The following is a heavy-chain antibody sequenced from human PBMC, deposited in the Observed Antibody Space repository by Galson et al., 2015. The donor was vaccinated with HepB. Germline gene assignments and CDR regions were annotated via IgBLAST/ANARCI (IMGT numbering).Heavy chain of an antibody. Sequence: SVKVSCKASGYTFTGYYMYWVRQAPGQGLEWMGWISPNSGGTHYAQKFQGRVTMTRDTSISTASMELIRLKSDDTAVYYCAKGGPLEYSSSSPIFDYWGQGTLVAVSS. CDR2: ISPNSGGT. D-gene: IGHD6-6*01. V-gene: IGHV1-2*02. CDR1: GYTFTGYY. J-gene: IGHJ4*02. CDR3: AKGGPLEYSSSSPIFDY.